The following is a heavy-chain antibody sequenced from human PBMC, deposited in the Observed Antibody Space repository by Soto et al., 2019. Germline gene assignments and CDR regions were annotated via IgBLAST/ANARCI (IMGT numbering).Heavy chain of an antibody. CDR1: GFTFSSYE. V-gene: IGHV3-48*03. CDR2: SSSSGSTI. CDR3: ARVRIVVVTTYPGDYYGMDV. Sequence: PGGSLRLSCAASGFTFSSYEMNWVRQAPGKGLEWVSYSSSSGSTIYYADSVKGRFTISRDNAKNSLYLQMNGLRAEDTAVYYCARVRIVVVTTYPGDYYGMDVWGQGTTVTVSS. J-gene: IGHJ6*02. D-gene: IGHD2-21*02.